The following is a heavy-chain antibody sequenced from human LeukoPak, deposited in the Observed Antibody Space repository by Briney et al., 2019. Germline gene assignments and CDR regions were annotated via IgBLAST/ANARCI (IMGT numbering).Heavy chain of an antibody. V-gene: IGHV4-59*01. D-gene: IGHD3-3*01. CDR3: ARVYYDFWSGYPIGGSFDY. CDR2: IGYSGST. J-gene: IGHJ4*02. CDR1: VACIRKDY. Sequence: PSENVPVTCNVSVACIRKDYLSWMLEPPGKGQERIGYIGYSGSTNYTPSLKRRVTISVDTSKNQFSLKLSSVTAADTAVYYCARVYYDFWSGYPIGGSFDYWGQGTLVTVSS.